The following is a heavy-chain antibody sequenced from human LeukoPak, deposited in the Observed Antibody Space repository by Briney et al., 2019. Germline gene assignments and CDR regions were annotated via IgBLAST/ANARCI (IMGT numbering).Heavy chain of an antibody. Sequence: QPGGSLRLSCTASGFTFGDYAMSWVRQAPGKGLEWVGFVRSKANGGTTEYAASVKGRFIISRDDSNSIAYLQMNGLKTEDTAVYYCCRAAHGNSWYVNYCGQGTLVTVSS. V-gene: IGHV3-49*04. D-gene: IGHD6-13*01. CDR3: CRAAHGNSWYVNY. CDR2: VRSKANGGTT. J-gene: IGHJ4*02. CDR1: GFTFGDYA.